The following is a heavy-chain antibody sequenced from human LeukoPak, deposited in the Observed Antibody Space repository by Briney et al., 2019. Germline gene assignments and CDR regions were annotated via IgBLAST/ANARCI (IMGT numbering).Heavy chain of an antibody. CDR3: ARRVVPAAMSDY. Sequence: NSGGSLRLSCAAPGFTFSSYSMNWVRQAPGKGLEWVSSISSSSSYIYYADSVKGRFTISRDNAKNSLYLQMNSLRAEDTAVYYCARRVVPAAMSDYWGQGTLVTVSS. D-gene: IGHD2-2*01. J-gene: IGHJ4*02. CDR2: ISSSSSYI. V-gene: IGHV3-21*01. CDR1: GFTFSSYS.